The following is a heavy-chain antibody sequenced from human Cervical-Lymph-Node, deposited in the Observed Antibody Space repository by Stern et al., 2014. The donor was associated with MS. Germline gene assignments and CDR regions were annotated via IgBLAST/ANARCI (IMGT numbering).Heavy chain of an antibody. CDR3: ARLVMTGAFDI. CDR2: IYPGDSDI. CDR1: GYNFTTYW. V-gene: IGHV5-51*03. Sequence: VQSGVEVKKPGESLKISCKGSGYNFTTYWIGWVRQMPGKGLEWMGIIYPGDSDIRYSPSFQGQVTISADKSIRNAYMQWNSLKASDPAMYYCARLVMTGAFDIWGQGTMVTASS. D-gene: IGHD2-21*02. J-gene: IGHJ3*02.